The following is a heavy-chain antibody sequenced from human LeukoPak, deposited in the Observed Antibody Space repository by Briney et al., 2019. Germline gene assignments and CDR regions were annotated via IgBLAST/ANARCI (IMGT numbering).Heavy chain of an antibody. CDR2: IYYSGST. CDR3: ARYDSSGLDY. V-gene: IGHV4-59*08. CDR1: GGSISSYY. D-gene: IGHD3-22*01. Sequence: SETLPLTCTVSGGSISSYYWSWIRQPPGKGLEWIGYIYYSGSTSYNPSLKSRVTISVDTSKNQFSLRVSSVTAADTSVYYCARYDSSGLDYWGQGNLVTVSS. J-gene: IGHJ4*02.